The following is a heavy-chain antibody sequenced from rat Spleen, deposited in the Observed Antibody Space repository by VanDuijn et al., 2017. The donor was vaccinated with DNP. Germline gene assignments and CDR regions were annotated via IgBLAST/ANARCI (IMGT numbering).Heavy chain of an antibody. J-gene: IGHJ3*01. Sequence: EVQLVETGGGLVQPGRSLKLSCVASGFTFSNYYMAWVRQAPTKGLEWVATILYDGSVTYYGDSVKGRFTISRDNSKNTQYLQMDSLRSEDTDTYYCATGVYGGYEDWFAYWGQGTLVTVSS. V-gene: IGHV5-29*01. CDR1: GFTFSNYY. CDR3: ATGVYGGYEDWFAY. D-gene: IGHD1-11*01. CDR2: ILYDGSVT.